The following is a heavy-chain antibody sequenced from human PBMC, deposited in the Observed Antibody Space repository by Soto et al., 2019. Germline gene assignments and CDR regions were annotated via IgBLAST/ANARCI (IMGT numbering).Heavy chain of an antibody. CDR1: GYTFTTYG. CDR3: ARDFTKSSSWPYYFDY. J-gene: IGHJ4*02. D-gene: IGHD6-13*01. CDR2: ISAYSGST. V-gene: IGHV1-18*01. Sequence: QVQLVQSGDEVKKPGASVKVSCKASGYTFTTYGISWVRQAPGQGLEWMGWISAYSGSTKFAQKLQGRVTMTTDTSTTTAYMELRSLTSDDTALYYCARDFTKSSSWPYYFDYWGQGTLVTVSS.